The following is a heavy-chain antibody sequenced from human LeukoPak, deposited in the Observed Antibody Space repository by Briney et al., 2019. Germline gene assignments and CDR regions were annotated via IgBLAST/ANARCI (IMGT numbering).Heavy chain of an antibody. D-gene: IGHD1-1*01. Sequence: PGGSLRLSCAASGFTVSSNYMSWVRQAPGKGLEWVSVIYSGGSTYYADSVKGRFTISRDDSKNTLYLQMNRLTAEDTAVYYCAKGHWNENWGQGTLVTVSS. CDR2: IYSGGST. V-gene: IGHV3-53*01. CDR1: GFTVSSNY. CDR3: AKGHWNEN. J-gene: IGHJ4*02.